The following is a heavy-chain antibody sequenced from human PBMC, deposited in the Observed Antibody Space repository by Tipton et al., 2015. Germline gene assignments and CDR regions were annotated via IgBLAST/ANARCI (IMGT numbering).Heavy chain of an antibody. V-gene: IGHV4-31*01. Sequence: TLSLTCTVSGSSISSSGYYWSWIRQHPGKGLEWIGYIYNSGSTYYNPSLKSPVTISVDTPKNQFSLELNSVTAADTAVYYCARTGGVHSSGWEVHWGQGTLVSVSS. J-gene: IGHJ4*02. CDR3: ARTGGVHSSGWEVH. D-gene: IGHD6-19*01. CDR2: IYNSGST. CDR1: GSSISSSGYY.